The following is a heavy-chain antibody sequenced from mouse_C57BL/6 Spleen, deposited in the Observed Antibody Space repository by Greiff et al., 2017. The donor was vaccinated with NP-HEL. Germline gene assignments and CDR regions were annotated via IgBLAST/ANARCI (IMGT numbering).Heavy chain of an antibody. CDR2: IDPSDSYT. CDR3: AYGNYVY. J-gene: IGHJ2*01. CDR1: GYTFTSYW. D-gene: IGHD2-10*02. V-gene: IGHV1-50*01. Sequence: QVQLQQTGAELVKPGASVKLSCKASGYTFTSYWMQWVNQRPGQGLEWIGEIDPSDSYTNYNQKFKGKATLTVDTSSSTAYMQLSSLTSEDSAVYYCAYGNYVYWGQGTTLTVSS.